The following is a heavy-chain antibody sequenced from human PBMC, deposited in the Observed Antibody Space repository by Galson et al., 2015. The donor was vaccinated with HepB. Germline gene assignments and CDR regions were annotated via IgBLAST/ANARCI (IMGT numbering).Heavy chain of an antibody. CDR2: ISAYNGNT. V-gene: IGHV1-18*04. CDR3: ARVGINSSGWYHYYYYGMDV. D-gene: IGHD6-19*01. CDR1: GYTFTSYG. J-gene: IGHJ6*02. Sequence: SVKVSCKASGYTFTSYGISWVRQAPGQGLEWMGWISAYNGNTNYAQKLQGRVTMTTDTSTSTAYMELRSLRSDDTAVYYCARVGINSSGWYHYYYYGMDVWGQGTTVTVSS.